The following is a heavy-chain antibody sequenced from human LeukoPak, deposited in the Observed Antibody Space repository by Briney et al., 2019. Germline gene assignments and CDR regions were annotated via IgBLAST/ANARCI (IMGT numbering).Heavy chain of an antibody. CDR1: GGSISSYY. V-gene: IGHV4-59*01. CDR2: IYYSWST. D-gene: IGHD6-6*01. CDR3: ARGSEASAFDI. J-gene: IGHJ3*02. Sequence: SETLSLTCTVSGGSISSYYWSWIRQPPGKGVEWIGYIYYSWSTNYNPSLKSRVTISVDTSRNQFSLKLSSVTAADTAVYYCARGSEASAFDIWGQGTMVTVSS.